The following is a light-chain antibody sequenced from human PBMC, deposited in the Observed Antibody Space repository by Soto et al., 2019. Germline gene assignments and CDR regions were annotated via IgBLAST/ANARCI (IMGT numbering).Light chain of an antibody. V-gene: IGKV3D-20*01. CDR1: QTVSSSY. CDR3: QQYNNWLIT. CDR2: DAS. Sequence: EIVLTQSPATLSLSPGERATLSCGASQTVSSSYLAWYQLKPGLAPRLLFYDASNRAPGIPDRFSGSGSGTDFTLTISGLEPEDFAVYYCQQYNNWLITFGQGTRLEIK. J-gene: IGKJ5*01.